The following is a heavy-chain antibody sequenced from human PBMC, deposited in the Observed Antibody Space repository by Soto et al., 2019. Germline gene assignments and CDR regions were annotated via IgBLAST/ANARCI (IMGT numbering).Heavy chain of an antibody. CDR1: GFSLSSYGMG. CDR2: IYWDDDK. D-gene: IGHD4-17*01. V-gene: IGHV2-5*02. CDR3: AHAGDYDLLTFDH. Sequence: QITLKESSPTLVRPAQTLTLTCGFSGFSLSSYGMGVAWIRQPPGKALEWLALIYWDDDKRYSPSLKDRLAISKDTSSNQVVLTITNMDPGDTATYFCAHAGDYDLLTFDHWGPGTLVTVSS. J-gene: IGHJ4*02.